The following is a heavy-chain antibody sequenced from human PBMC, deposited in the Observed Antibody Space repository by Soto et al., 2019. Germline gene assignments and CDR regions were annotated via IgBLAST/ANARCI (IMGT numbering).Heavy chain of an antibody. J-gene: IGHJ4*02. V-gene: IGHV1-69*19. CDR1: GGTFNTYA. D-gene: IGHD3-10*01. CDR2: ISPMLGAA. Sequence: QVQLVQSGAEMKKPGSSVKVSCQASGGTFNTYAMNWVRQAPGQGPEWMGDISPMLGAANYAPKFQGRVTITADESTGTSYRQLRSLTSEDTDLYFCAREVQVHTPAFVYWGQGTLVTVSS. CDR3: AREVQVHTPAFVY.